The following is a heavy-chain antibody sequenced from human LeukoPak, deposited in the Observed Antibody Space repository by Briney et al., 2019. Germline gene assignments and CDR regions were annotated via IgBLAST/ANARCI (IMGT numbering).Heavy chain of an antibody. CDR3: AKAANEWELLAGYFDY. D-gene: IGHD1-26*01. CDR1: DFSFITYA. V-gene: IGHV3-23*01. J-gene: IGHJ4*02. Sequence: GGSLRLSCAASDFSFITYAMSWVRQAPGKGLEWVSTISGSGDATYYADSVKGRFTISRDNSKNTLYLQMNSLRAEDTAVYYCAKAANEWELLAGYFDYWGQGTLVTVSS. CDR2: ISGSGDAT.